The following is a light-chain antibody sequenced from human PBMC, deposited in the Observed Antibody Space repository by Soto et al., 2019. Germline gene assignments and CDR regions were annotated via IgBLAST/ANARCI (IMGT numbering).Light chain of an antibody. CDR3: QQYDNWPWT. CDR2: GAS. CDR1: RTVDGN. J-gene: IGKJ1*01. Sequence: PGERATLSCRASRTVDGNYLAWYHQKPGQAPRLLIYGASTRATGIPARFSGSGSGTDFTLTISSLQSEDFAVYYCQQYDNWPWTFGQGTKVDIK. V-gene: IGKV3-15*01.